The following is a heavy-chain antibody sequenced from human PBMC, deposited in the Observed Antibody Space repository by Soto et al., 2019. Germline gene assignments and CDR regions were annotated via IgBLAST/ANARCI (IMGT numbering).Heavy chain of an antibody. V-gene: IGHV4-4*07. CDR3: ARSQRFSGWFEP. Sequence: SETLSLTCTVSGGAISTYYWTWIRQPAGKGLEWIGRIYSSGSTKYNPALQSRVTMSLDTSNNQFSLRLTSVTAADTAVYYCARSQRFSGWFEPWGQGTLVTVSS. CDR2: IYSSGST. CDR1: GGAISTYY. D-gene: IGHD3-3*01. J-gene: IGHJ5*02.